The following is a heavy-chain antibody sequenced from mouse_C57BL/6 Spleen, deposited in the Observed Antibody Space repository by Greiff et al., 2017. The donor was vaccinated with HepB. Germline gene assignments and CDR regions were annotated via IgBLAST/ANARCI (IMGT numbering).Heavy chain of an antibody. CDR1: GFNIKDDY. Sequence: EVQLQQSGAELVRPGASVKLSCTASGFNIKDDYMHWVKQRPEQGLEWIGWIDPENGDTEYASKFQGKATITADTSSNTAYLQLSSRTSEDTAVYYCTSNWAFAYWGQGTLVTVSA. D-gene: IGHD4-1*02. V-gene: IGHV14-4*01. J-gene: IGHJ3*01. CDR3: TSNWAFAY. CDR2: IDPENGDT.